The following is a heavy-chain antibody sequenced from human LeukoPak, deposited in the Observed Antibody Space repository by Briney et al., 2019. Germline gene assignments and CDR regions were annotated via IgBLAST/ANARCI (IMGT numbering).Heavy chain of an antibody. CDR3: ARAPVAGNSAYDY. D-gene: IGHD6-19*01. CDR1: GGSISSSSYY. V-gene: IGHV4-39*07. CDR2: IYYSGST. Sequence: SETLSLTCTVSGGSISSSSYYWGWIRQPPGKGLEWIGSIYYSGSTYYNPSLKSRVTISVDTSKNQFSLKLSSVTAADTAVYYCARAPVAGNSAYDYWGQGTLVTVSS. J-gene: IGHJ4*02.